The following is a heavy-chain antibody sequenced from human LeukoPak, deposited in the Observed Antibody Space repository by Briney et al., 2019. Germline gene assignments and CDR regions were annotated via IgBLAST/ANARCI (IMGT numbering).Heavy chain of an antibody. D-gene: IGHD3-22*01. CDR1: GGSISSSSYY. J-gene: IGHJ3*02. Sequence: SETLSLTCTVSGGSISSSSYYWGWIRQPPGKGPEWIGSIYYSGSTYYNPSLKSRVTISVDTSKNQFSLKLSSVTAADTAVYYCARGVVDSSGIKRDAFDIWGQGTMVTVSS. CDR2: IYYSGST. CDR3: ARGVVDSSGIKRDAFDI. V-gene: IGHV4-39*01.